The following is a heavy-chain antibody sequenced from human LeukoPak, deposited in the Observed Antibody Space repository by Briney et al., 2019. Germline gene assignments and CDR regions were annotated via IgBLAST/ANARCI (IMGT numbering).Heavy chain of an antibody. J-gene: IGHJ4*02. CDR3: AREGYTSGWYKTAY. D-gene: IGHD6-19*01. CDR1: GGSIGGYY. CDR2: LYYSGSN. V-gene: IGHV4-59*01. Sequence: SETLSLTCTGSGGSIGGYYWGWIRQPPGKGLEGSGYLYYSGSNNYNPSLKSRVTMSVDPSKNQFSLRLGSVTAAHTAVYYCAREGYTSGWYKTAYWGQGPLVPVSS.